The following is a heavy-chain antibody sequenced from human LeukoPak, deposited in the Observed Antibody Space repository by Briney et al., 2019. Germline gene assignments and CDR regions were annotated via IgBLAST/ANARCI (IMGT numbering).Heavy chain of an antibody. CDR2: IYSGGST. V-gene: IGHV3-53*01. D-gene: IGHD3-3*01. Sequence: GGSLRLSCAASGFTVSSNYMSWVRQAPGKGLEWVSVIYSGGSTYYADSVKGRFTISRDNSKNTLYLQMNSLRAEDTAVYYCARDDDLWGDRAFDIWGQGTMGTVSS. CDR1: GFTVSSNY. J-gene: IGHJ3*02. CDR3: ARDDDLWGDRAFDI.